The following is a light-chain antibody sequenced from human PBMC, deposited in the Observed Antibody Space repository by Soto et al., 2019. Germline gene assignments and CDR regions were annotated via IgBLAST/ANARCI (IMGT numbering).Light chain of an antibody. CDR3: ATWDGSLPGEV. Sequence: QSVLTQPASVSGSPGQSITISCTGTSSDIGGYILVSWYQQEPGKAPKLMIYEGSKRPSGVSNRFSGSKSGTSGTLDITGLQTGDEADYYCATWDGSLPGEVFGGGTKVTVL. CDR2: EGS. CDR1: SSDIGGYIL. V-gene: IGLV2-14*02. J-gene: IGLJ2*01.